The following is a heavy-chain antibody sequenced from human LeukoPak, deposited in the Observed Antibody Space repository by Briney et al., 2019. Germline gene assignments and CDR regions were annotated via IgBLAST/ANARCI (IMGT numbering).Heavy chain of an antibody. D-gene: IGHD6-13*01. J-gene: IGHJ4*02. Sequence: PSETLSLTCTVSGGSISSSSYYWGWIRQPPGKGLEWIGSIYYSGSTYYNPSLKSRVTISVDTSKNQFSLKLSSLTAADTAVYYCARQTSSSLAGDYWGQGTLVTVSS. V-gene: IGHV4-39*01. CDR3: ARQTSSSLAGDY. CDR2: IYYSGST. CDR1: GGSISSSSYY.